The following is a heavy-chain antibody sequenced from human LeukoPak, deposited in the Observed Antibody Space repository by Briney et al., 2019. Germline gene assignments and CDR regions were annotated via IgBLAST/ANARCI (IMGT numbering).Heavy chain of an antibody. CDR1: GGSLSSYY. J-gene: IGHJ3*02. Sequence: SETLSLTCTVSGGSLSSYYWSWIRQPAGKGLEWIGRIYTSGSTNYNPSLKSRVTTSVDTSKNQFSLKLSSVTAADTAVYYCARDSPGGSGHAFDIWGQGTMVTVSS. D-gene: IGHD6-19*01. V-gene: IGHV4-4*07. CDR2: IYTSGST. CDR3: ARDSPGGSGHAFDI.